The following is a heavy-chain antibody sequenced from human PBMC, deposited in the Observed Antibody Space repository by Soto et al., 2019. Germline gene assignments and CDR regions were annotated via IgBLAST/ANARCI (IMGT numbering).Heavy chain of an antibody. CDR2: INHSGST. Sequence: PSETLSLTCAVCGGSFSGYYWSWIRQPPGKGLEWIGEINHSGSTNYNPSLKSRVTISVDTSKNQFSLKLSSVTAADTAVYYCARKGQLLYYYYYYGMDVWGQGTTVTVSS. J-gene: IGHJ6*02. D-gene: IGHD2-2*01. CDR1: GGSFSGYY. V-gene: IGHV4-34*01. CDR3: ARKGQLLYYYYYYGMDV.